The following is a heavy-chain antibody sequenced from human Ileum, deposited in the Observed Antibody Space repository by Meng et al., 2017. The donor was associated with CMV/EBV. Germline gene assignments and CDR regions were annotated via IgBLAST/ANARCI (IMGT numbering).Heavy chain of an antibody. D-gene: IGHD3-10*01. Sequence: QVQLQESGPGPGIPSHARTLTCTRSGYSVSIGSYSWNWGGQPPREDRVWISYIYYHWNAYYNPSLKSQVTISVDTSKNQFSLRLKSVAAADSAVYFCARGGIFRGLDYWGQGTLVTVSS. CDR2: IYYHWNA. CDR1: GYSVSIGSYS. V-gene: IGHV4-30-4*08. CDR3: ARGGIFRGLDY. J-gene: IGHJ4*02.